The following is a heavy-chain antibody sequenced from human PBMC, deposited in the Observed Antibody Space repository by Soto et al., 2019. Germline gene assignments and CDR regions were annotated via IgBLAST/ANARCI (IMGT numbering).Heavy chain of an antibody. CDR1: GGSFSGYY. D-gene: IGHD4-17*01. V-gene: IGHV4-34*01. CDR3: ARGSVLDYGDRTYGMDV. Sequence: SETLSLTCAVYGGSFSGYYWSWIRQPPGKGLEWIGEINHSGSTKYNPSLKSRVTISVDTSKNQFSLKLSSVTAADTAVYYCARGSVLDYGDRTYGMDVWGQGTTVTVSS. CDR2: INHSGST. J-gene: IGHJ6*02.